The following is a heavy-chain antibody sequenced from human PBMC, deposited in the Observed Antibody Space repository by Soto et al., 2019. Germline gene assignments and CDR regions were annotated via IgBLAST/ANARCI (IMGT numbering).Heavy chain of an antibody. J-gene: IGHJ6*02. CDR3: AKGQGNRPVHCMEV. Sequence: PGGSLRLSCAASGFTFSSYAMSWVRQAPGKGLEWVSAISGSGGSTYYADSVKGRFTISRDNSKNTLYLQMNSLRAEDTAVYYCAKGQGNRPVHCMEVWGQGTTVTVSS. CDR1: GFTFSSYA. CDR2: ISGSGGST. V-gene: IGHV3-23*01. D-gene: IGHD1-1*01.